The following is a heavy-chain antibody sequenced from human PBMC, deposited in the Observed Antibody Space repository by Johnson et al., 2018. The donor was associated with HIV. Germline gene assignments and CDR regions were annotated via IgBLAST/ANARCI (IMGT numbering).Heavy chain of an antibody. D-gene: IGHD5-24*01. CDR3: ARDGRDLATWGGFDI. V-gene: IGHV3-66*02. CDR1: GITVNTNY. CDR2: IFSVGNT. J-gene: IGHJ3*02. Sequence: EQLEESGGGLVQSGGSLRLSCAASGITVNTNYMSWVRRAPGKGLEWVSVIFSVGNTYYADSVKGRFTISRDNSKNMLYLQMNSLRPEDTAVYYCARDGRDLATWGGFDIWGQGTMVTVSS.